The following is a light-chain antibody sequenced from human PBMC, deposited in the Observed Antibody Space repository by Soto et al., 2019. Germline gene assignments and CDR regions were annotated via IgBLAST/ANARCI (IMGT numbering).Light chain of an antibody. CDR1: QSVGNY. CDR3: QQRGNWR. J-gene: IGKJ2*03. Sequence: ETVLTQSPATLSLSPGEIATLSCMASQSVGNYLAWYQQKPGQAPRLLMFDASNRAAGIPARFSGSGSGTDFTLNISSLEPEDFAVYYCQQRGNWRFGQGTKVEIK. V-gene: IGKV3-11*01. CDR2: DAS.